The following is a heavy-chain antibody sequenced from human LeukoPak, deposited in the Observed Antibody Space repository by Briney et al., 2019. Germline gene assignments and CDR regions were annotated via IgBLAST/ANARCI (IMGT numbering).Heavy chain of an antibody. Sequence: PSETLSLTCAVYGGSFSGYYWSWIRQPPGKGLEWIGEINHSGSTYYNPSLRGRVTMSVDTSKNQFSLKLSSVTAADTAVYYCARQYSSGWPYFDYWGQGTLVTVSS. D-gene: IGHD6-19*01. CDR1: GGSFSGYY. CDR2: INHSGST. V-gene: IGHV4-34*01. J-gene: IGHJ4*02. CDR3: ARQYSSGWPYFDY.